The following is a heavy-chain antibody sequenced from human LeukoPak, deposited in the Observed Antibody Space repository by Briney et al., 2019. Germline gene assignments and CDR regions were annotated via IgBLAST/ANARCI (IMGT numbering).Heavy chain of an antibody. D-gene: IGHD2-15*01. CDR1: GFTFSNAW. CDR3: WDGSGGSCPECSVDDY. CDR2: IKSKTDGGTT. V-gene: IGHV3-15*01. J-gene: IGHJ4*02. Sequence: GGSLRLSCAASGFTFSNAWMSWVRQAPGKGLEWVGRIKSKTDGGTTDYAAPVKGRFTISRDDSKNTLYLQMNSLKTEDTAVYYCWDGSGGSCPECSVDDYWGQGTLVTVSS.